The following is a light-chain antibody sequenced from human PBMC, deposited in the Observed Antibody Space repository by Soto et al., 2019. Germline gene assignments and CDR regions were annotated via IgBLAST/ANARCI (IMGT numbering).Light chain of an antibody. V-gene: IGKV3-11*01. Sequence: EIVLTQSPATLSLSPVEIAKLYFMSIQSVSSYLAWYQPKPGQAPRLLIYDASNRATGIPARFSGSGSGTDFTLTISRLEPEDFAVYYCQQRSNWPPGINCGQGTRLEI. CDR2: DAS. CDR1: QSVSSY. J-gene: IGKJ5*01. CDR3: QQRSNWPPGIN.